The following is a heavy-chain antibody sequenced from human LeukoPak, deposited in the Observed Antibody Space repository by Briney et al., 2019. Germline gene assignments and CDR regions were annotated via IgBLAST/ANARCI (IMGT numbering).Heavy chain of an antibody. V-gene: IGHV4-34*01. D-gene: IGHD2-2*01. J-gene: IGHJ6*04. CDR3: ARGRYCSSTSCYGGYYYYYYGMDV. Sequence: SETLSLTCAVYGGSFSGYYWSWIRQPPGKGLEWIGEINHSGSTNYNPSLKRRVTISVDTSKNQFSLKLSSVTAAATAVYYCARGRYCSSTSCYGGYYYYYYGMDVWGKGTTVTVSS. CDR2: INHSGST. CDR1: GGSFSGYY.